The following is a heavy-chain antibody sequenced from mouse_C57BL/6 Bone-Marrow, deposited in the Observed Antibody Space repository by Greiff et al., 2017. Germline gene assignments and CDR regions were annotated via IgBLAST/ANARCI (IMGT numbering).Heavy chain of an antibody. CDR1: GYTFTDYE. J-gene: IGHJ2*01. D-gene: IGHD1-1*01. CDR3: TRPHYYGSSSDY. CDR2: IDPETGGT. Sequence: QVQLQQSGAELVRPGASVTLSCKASGYTFTDYEMHWVKQTPVHGLEWIGAIDPETGGTAYNQKFKGKAILTADKSSSTAYMALRSLTSEDSAVYYCTRPHYYGSSSDYWGQGTTLTVSS. V-gene: IGHV1-15*01.